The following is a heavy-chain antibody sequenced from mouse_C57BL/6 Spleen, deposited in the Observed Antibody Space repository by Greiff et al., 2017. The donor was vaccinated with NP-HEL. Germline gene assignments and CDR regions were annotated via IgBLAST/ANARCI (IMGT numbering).Heavy chain of an antibody. CDR2: IYPGSGST. V-gene: IGHV1-55*01. CDR1: GYTFTSYW. D-gene: IGHD2-5*01. J-gene: IGHJ3*01. Sequence: QVQLQQPGAELVKPGASVKMSCKASGYTFTSYWITWVKQRPGQGLEWIRDIYPGSGSTNYNEKFKSKATLTVDTSSSTAYMQLSSLTSEDSAVYYCAKAYSNYPAWFAYWGQGTLVTVSA. CDR3: AKAYSNYPAWFAY.